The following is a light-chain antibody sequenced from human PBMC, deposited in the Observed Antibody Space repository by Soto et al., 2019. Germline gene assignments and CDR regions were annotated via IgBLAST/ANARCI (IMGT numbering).Light chain of an antibody. J-gene: IGLJ2*01. CDR1: SGSIASNC. V-gene: IGLV6-57*02. Sequence: NFMLTQPHSVSESPGKTVTISCTGSSGSIASNCVQWYQQRPGSAPTTVIYKDDQRPSGVPDRFSGSIDSSSNSASLTISGLKTEDGADYYCQSYDSSNHVVFGGGTKLTVL. CDR3: QSYDSSNHVV. CDR2: KDD.